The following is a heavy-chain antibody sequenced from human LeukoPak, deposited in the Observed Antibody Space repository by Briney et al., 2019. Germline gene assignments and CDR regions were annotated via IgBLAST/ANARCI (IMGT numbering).Heavy chain of an antibody. CDR3: ARDRYASL. Sequence: PGGSLRLSCAAPGFIFSNYWMSWVRQAPGKGLEWVANIKQDGSEKYYVDSVKGRFTISRDNAKNSLYLQMNSLRVEDTAIYYCARDRYASLWGQGTMVTVSS. D-gene: IGHD2-2*01. CDR1: GFIFSNYW. CDR2: IKQDGSEK. J-gene: IGHJ3*01. V-gene: IGHV3-7*01.